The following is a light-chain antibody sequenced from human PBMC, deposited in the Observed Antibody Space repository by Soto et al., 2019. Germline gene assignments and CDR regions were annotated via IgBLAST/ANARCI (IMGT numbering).Light chain of an antibody. J-gene: IGKJ2*01. V-gene: IGKV3-20*01. CDR1: QSVSSSY. CDR2: GAS. Sequence: EIVLTQSPGTLSLSPGERATLSCRASQSVSSSYLAWYQQKPGQAPRLIIYGASDRATGIPDRFSGSGSGTDFTLTISRLEPEDFAVYYCQLYGSSPYTFGQGTKLEIK. CDR3: QLYGSSPYT.